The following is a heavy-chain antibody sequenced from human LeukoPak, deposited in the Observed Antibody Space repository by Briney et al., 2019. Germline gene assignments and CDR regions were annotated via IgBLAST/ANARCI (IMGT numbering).Heavy chain of an antibody. D-gene: IGHD5-18*01. J-gene: IGHJ4*02. Sequence: PGGSLRLSCAASGITFSTYDMSWVRQAPGKGLEWVSGISWSGGTTYYADSVKGRFTISRDNSRNTLYLQMNSLRAEDTAVYYCTRQARDSYGYVLDYWGQGTLVTVSS. V-gene: IGHV3-23*01. CDR2: ISWSGGTT. CDR1: GITFSTYD. CDR3: TRQARDSYGYVLDY.